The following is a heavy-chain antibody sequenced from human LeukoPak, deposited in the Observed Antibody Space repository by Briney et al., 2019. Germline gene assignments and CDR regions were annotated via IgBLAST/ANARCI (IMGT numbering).Heavy chain of an antibody. CDR3: AREKEPILLASSYYHYGMDA. J-gene: IGHJ6*02. CDR2: ISYDGSNK. V-gene: IGHV3-30*14. Sequence: GGSLRLSCAASGFTFSSYAMHWVRQAPGKGLEWVAVISYDGSNKYYADSVKGRFTISRDNSKNTLYLQMNSLRVEDTAVYYCAREKEPILLASSYYHYGMDAWGQGTTVTVSS. CDR1: GFTFSSYA. D-gene: IGHD3-10*01.